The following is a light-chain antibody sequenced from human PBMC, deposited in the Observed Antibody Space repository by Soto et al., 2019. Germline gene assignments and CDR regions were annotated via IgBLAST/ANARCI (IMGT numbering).Light chain of an antibody. Sequence: EILMTQSPASLTVSPGERSTLSCRASQSVSSNLVWYQQKPGQTPRLLVYGASSRATGIPDRFSGSGSGTDFTLTISRLEPEEFAVYYCQQHGGSPITFGQGTRLEI. V-gene: IGKV3-20*01. J-gene: IGKJ5*01. CDR2: GAS. CDR1: QSVSSN. CDR3: QQHGGSPIT.